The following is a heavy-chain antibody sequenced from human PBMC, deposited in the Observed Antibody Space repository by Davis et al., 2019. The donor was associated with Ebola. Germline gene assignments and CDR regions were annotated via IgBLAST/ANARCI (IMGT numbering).Heavy chain of an antibody. CDR2: IYHSGST. J-gene: IGHJ2*01. CDR1: GGSISSSNW. V-gene: IGHV4-4*02. CDR3: ARHLGDYYWYFDL. Sequence: SETLSLTCAVSGGSISSSNWWSWVRQPPGKGLEWIGEIYHSGSTNYNPSLKSRVTISVDKSKNQFSLKLSSVTAADTAMYYCARHLGDYYWYFDLWGRGTLVTVSS. D-gene: IGHD4-17*01.